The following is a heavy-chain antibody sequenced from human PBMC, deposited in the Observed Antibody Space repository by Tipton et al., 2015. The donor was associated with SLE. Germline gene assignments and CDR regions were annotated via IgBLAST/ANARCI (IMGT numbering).Heavy chain of an antibody. CDR2: IDPSDSYT. V-gene: IGHV5-10-1*01. Sequence: QSGPEVKKPGESLRISCKGSGYNFPTYWIGWVRQMPGKGLEWMGRIDPSDSYTNYSPSFQGHVTISADKSISTAYLQWSSLKASDTAMYYCARRGYSVYDWNAFDIWGQGTMVTVSS. J-gene: IGHJ3*02. CDR3: ARRGYSVYDWNAFDI. D-gene: IGHD5/OR15-5a*01. CDR1: GYNFPTYW.